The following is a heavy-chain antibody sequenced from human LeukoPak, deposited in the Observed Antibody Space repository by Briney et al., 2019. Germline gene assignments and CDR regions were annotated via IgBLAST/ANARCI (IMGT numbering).Heavy chain of an antibody. J-gene: IGHJ5*02. CDR2: IYYSGST. D-gene: IGHD5-24*01. CDR3: ARVEVDGYNWNWSDP. V-gene: IGHV4-59*01. CDR1: GGSISSYY. Sequence: SETLSLTCTVSGGSISSYYWGWIRQPPGKGLEWIGYIYYSGSTNYNPSLKSRVTISVDTSKNQFSLKLSSVTAADTAVYYCARVEVDGYNWNWSDPWGQGTLVTVSS.